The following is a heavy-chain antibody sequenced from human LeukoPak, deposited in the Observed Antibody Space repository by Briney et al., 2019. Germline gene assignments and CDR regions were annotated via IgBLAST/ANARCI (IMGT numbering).Heavy chain of an antibody. J-gene: IGHJ4*02. CDR3: ARGGYSSGWYADHFDC. Sequence: PGGSLRLSCAASGFTFSSYWMSWVRQAPGKGLEWVANIKQDGSEKYYVDSVKGRFTISRDNAKNSLYLQMNSLRAEDTAVYYCARGGYSSGWYADHFDCWGQGTLVTVSS. CDR2: IKQDGSEK. CDR1: GFTFSSYW. D-gene: IGHD6-19*01. V-gene: IGHV3-7*01.